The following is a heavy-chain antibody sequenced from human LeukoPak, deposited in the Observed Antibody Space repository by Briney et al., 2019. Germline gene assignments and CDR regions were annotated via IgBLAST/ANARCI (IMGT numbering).Heavy chain of an antibody. CDR1: GYTXTNYY. J-gene: IGHJ4*02. CDR3: ARARSDFDY. V-gene: IGHV1-46*01. Sequence: ASVKVSCKASGYTXTNYYMHWVRQAPGQSLEWMGIINPTGASTIYSQNFQGRVTMTRDTSTSTFFMELSSLRSEDTAVYYCARARSDFDYWGQGTLVTVSS. CDR2: INPTGAST.